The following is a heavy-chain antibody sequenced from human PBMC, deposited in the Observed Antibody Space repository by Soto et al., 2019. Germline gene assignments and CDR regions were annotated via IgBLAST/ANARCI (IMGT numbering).Heavy chain of an antibody. D-gene: IGHD3-10*01. Sequence: GWSLRLSCAASGFSLSGYWMHWVRQAPGKGLVWVSRMGTDGSGTTYADSVKGRFTISRDNAKNTLYLQMNSLRAEDTAVYYCTRVVVGSSGEFDYWGPGTQVTVSS. CDR3: TRVVVGSSGEFDY. CDR1: GFSLSGYW. J-gene: IGHJ4*02. V-gene: IGHV3-74*01. CDR2: MGTDGSGT.